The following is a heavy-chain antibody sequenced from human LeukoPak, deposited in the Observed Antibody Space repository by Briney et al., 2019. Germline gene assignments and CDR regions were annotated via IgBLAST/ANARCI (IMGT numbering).Heavy chain of an antibody. Sequence: GGSLRLSCAASGFTFSSYWMSWVRQAPGKGLEWVANIKQDGSEKYYVDSVKGRFTISRDNAKNSLYLQMNSLRAEDTAVYYCARDPGTWVGPRMDVWGQGTTVTVSS. V-gene: IGHV3-7*01. CDR1: GFTFSSYW. CDR2: IKQDGSEK. D-gene: IGHD1-26*01. CDR3: ARDPGTWVGPRMDV. J-gene: IGHJ6*02.